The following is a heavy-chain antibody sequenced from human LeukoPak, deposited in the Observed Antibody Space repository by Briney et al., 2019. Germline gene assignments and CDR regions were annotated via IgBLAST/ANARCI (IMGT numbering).Heavy chain of an antibody. CDR3: VKEYHSRGFGAFFDY. CDR1: GFTFSSYA. D-gene: IGHD3-3*01. J-gene: IGHJ4*02. CDR2: ISGSGGST. V-gene: IGHV3-23*01. Sequence: GGSLRLSCAASGFTFSSYAMSWVRQAPGKGLEWVSAISGSGGSTYYADSVKGRFTISRDNSKNTLYLQMNSLRAEDTVVYYCVKEYHSRGFGAFFDYWGQGALVTVSS.